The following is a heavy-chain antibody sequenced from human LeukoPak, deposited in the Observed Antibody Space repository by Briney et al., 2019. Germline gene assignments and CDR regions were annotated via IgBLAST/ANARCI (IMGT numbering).Heavy chain of an antibody. CDR1: GYTFTGYY. D-gene: IGHD6-13*01. J-gene: IGHJ4*02. CDR2: INPNSGGT. CDR3: ARDYSSPGAVFDY. Sequence: ASVKVSCKASGYTFTGYYMHWARQAPGQGLEWMGWINPNSGGTNYAQKFQGRVTMTRDTSISTAYMELGRLRSDDTAVYYCARDYSSPGAVFDYWGQGTLVAVSS. V-gene: IGHV1-2*02.